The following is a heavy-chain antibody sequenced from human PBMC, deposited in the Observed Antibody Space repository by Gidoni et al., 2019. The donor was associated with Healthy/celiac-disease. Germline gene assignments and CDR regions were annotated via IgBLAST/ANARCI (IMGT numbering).Heavy chain of an antibody. CDR3: AKAQLPYYYDSSGYYLPFDY. CDR1: GFTFSSYA. Sequence: EVQLLESGGGLVQPGGSLRLSCAASGFTFSSYAMSWVRQAPGKGLEWVSAISGSGGSTYYADSVKGRFTISRDNSKNTLYLQMNSLRAEDTAVYYCAKAQLPYYYDSSGYYLPFDYWGQGTLVTVSS. V-gene: IGHV3-23*01. J-gene: IGHJ4*02. D-gene: IGHD3-22*01. CDR2: ISGSGGST.